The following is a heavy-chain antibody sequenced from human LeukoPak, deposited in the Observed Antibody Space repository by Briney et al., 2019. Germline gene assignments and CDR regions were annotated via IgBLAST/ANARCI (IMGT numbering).Heavy chain of an antibody. CDR2: ITSDGSTT. Sequence: PGGSLRLSCAASGFTFSRYLIHWVRQAPGKGLVWVSHITSDGSTTRYADSVKGRSTIPRDNAENTLYLQMNSLRVEDTAVYYCARDNQGSLDYWGRGPLVPVSS. V-gene: IGHV3-74*01. CDR3: ARDNQGSLDY. D-gene: IGHD1-14*01. CDR1: GFTFSRYL. J-gene: IGHJ4*02.